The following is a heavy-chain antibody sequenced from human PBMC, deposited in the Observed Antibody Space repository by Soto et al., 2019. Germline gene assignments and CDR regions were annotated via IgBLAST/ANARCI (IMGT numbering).Heavy chain of an antibody. Sequence: QVQLVQSGAEVKKPGSSVKVSCKASGGTFSSYAISWVRQAPGQGLEWMGGIIPIFGTANYAQKFQGRVTITADESTSTAYMDLSSLRSEDTAVYYCAARPYSGSYRGWFDPWGQGTLVTVSS. J-gene: IGHJ5*02. V-gene: IGHV1-69*01. D-gene: IGHD1-26*01. CDR1: GGTFSSYA. CDR3: AARPYSGSYRGWFDP. CDR2: IIPIFGTA.